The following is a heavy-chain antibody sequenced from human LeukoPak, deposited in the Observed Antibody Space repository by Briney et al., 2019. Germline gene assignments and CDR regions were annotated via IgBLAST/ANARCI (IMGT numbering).Heavy chain of an antibody. D-gene: IGHD5-24*01. V-gene: IGHV3-33*01. Sequence: SGGSLRLSCAASGFTFSSYGMYWVRQAPGKGLEWVAVIWYDGSNKYYADSVKGRFTISRDNSKNTLYLQMNSLRAEDTAVYYCARDLQRWLQGPIDYWGQGTLVTVSS. J-gene: IGHJ4*02. CDR1: GFTFSSYG. CDR3: ARDLQRWLQGPIDY. CDR2: IWYDGSNK.